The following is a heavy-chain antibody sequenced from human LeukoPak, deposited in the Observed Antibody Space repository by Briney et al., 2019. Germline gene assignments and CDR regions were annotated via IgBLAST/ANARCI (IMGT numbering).Heavy chain of an antibody. CDR2: IYYSGST. V-gene: IGHV4-31*03. J-gene: IGHJ4*02. CDR1: GDSISSGVYF. CDR3: ARVDTAMVRTFDY. Sequence: PSETLSLTCTVSGDSISSGVYFWSWLRQHPGKGLEWIGYIYYSGSTYYNPSLKSRVTISVDTSKNQFSLKLSSVTAADTAVYYCARVDTAMVRTFDYWGQGTLVTVSS. D-gene: IGHD5-18*01.